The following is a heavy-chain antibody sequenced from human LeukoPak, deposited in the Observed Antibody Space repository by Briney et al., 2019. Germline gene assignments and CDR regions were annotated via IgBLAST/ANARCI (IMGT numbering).Heavy chain of an antibody. CDR3: ARKSQWELLPFDY. Sequence: SETLSLTCTVSGGSISSGGYSWSWICQHPGKGLEWIGYIYYSGSTYYNPSLKSRVTISVDTSKNQFSLKLSSVTAADTAVYYCARKSQWELLPFDYWGQGTLVTVSS. CDR1: GGSISSGGYS. D-gene: IGHD1-26*01. J-gene: IGHJ4*02. CDR2: IYYSGST. V-gene: IGHV4-31*03.